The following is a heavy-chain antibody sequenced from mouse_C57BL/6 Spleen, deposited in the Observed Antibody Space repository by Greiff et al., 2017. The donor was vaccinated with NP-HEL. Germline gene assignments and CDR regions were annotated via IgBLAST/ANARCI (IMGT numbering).Heavy chain of an antibody. V-gene: IGHV1-22*01. CDR2: INPNNGGT. J-gene: IGHJ4*01. Sequence: VQLQQPGPELVKPGASVKMSCKASGYTFTDYNMHWVKQSHGKSLEWIGYINPNNGGTSYNQKFKGKATLTVNKSSSTAYMELRSLTSEDSAVYYCARSNYYGRAMDYWGQGTSVTVSS. D-gene: IGHD1-1*01. CDR1: GYTFTDYN. CDR3: ARSNYYGRAMDY.